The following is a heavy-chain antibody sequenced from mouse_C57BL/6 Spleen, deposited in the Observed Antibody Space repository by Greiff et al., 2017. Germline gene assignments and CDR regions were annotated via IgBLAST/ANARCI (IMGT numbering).Heavy chain of an antibody. CDR2: IDPSDSYT. D-gene: IGHD2-1*01. V-gene: IGHV1-69*01. Sequence: VQLQQSGAELVMPGASVKLSCKASGYTFTSYWMHWVKQRPGQGLEWIGEIDPSDSYTNYNQKFKGKSTLTVDKSSSTAYMQLSSLTSEDSAVYYCANGNYLAYWGKGTLVTVSA. CDR3: ANGNYLAY. CDR1: GYTFTSYW. J-gene: IGHJ3*01.